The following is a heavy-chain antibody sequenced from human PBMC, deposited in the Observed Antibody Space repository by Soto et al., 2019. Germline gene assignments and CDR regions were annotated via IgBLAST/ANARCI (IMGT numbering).Heavy chain of an antibody. D-gene: IGHD6-19*01. V-gene: IGHV5-51*01. CDR1: GYSFTSYW. CDR3: ARHDVGGWSHFDY. CDR2: IYPGDSDT. J-gene: IGHJ4*02. Sequence: RGESLKISCKGSGYSFTSYWIGWVRQTPEKGLEWMGIIYPGDSDTRYSPYFQGRVTMSTDKSISTVYLQWSSLKASDTAMYYCARHDVGGWSHFDYWGQGTLVTVSS.